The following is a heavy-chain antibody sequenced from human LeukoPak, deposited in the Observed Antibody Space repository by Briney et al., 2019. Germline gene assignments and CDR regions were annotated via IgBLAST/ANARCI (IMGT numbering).Heavy chain of an antibody. CDR1: GGSFSGYY. Sequence: ETLSLTCAVYGGSFSGYYWSWIRQPPGKGLVWVSRINSDASSTSYADSVKGRFTISRDSAKNTLYLQMNSLRAEDTAVYYCARVQGHPPNGLDVWGQGTMVTVSS. CDR3: ARVQGHPPNGLDV. V-gene: IGHV3-74*01. D-gene: IGHD2-8*01. CDR2: INSDASST. J-gene: IGHJ3*01.